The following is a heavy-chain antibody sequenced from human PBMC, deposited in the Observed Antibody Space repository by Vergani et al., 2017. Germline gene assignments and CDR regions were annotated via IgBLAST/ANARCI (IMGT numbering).Heavy chain of an antibody. Sequence: QVQLVQSGAEVKKPGASVKVSCKASGYTFTSYGISWVRQAPGQGLEWMGWISAYNGNTNYAQKLQGRVTMTTDTSTSTAYMELRSLRSDDTAVYYCARDPDIVVVPASPYYSYYYGMDVWGQGTTVTVSS. D-gene: IGHD2-2*01. CDR3: ARDPDIVVVPASPYYSYYYGMDV. CDR1: GYTFTSYG. J-gene: IGHJ6*02. V-gene: IGHV1-18*04. CDR2: ISAYNGNT.